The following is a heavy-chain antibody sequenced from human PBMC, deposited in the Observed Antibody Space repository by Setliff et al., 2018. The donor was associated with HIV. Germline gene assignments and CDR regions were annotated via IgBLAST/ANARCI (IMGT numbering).Heavy chain of an antibody. CDR3: ARAPKYTSTWGVRTDNWFA. Sequence: AGGSLRLSCAASGFTFSSYWMSWVRQAPGKGLEWVANIKQDGSEKYYVDSVKGRFTISRDNAKNSLYLQMNSLRAEDTAVYYCARAPKYTSTWGVRTDNWFAWGQGTLVTVSS. V-gene: IGHV3-7*01. CDR1: GFTFSSYW. CDR2: IKQDGSEK. J-gene: IGHJ5*02. D-gene: IGHD6-13*01.